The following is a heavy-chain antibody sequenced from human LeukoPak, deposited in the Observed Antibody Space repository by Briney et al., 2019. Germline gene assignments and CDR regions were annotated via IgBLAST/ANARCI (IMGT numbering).Heavy chain of an antibody. CDR3: ARGDYGSGSYYVPAYYYYGMDV. CDR2: ISSSSSTI. J-gene: IGHJ6*02. V-gene: IGHV3-48*01. Sequence: GGSLRLSCAASGFTFSSYWMSWVRQAPGKGLEWVSYISSSSSTIYYADSVKGRFTISRDNAKNSLYLQMNSLRAEDTAVYYCARGDYGSGSYYVPAYYYYGMDVWGQGTTVTVSS. D-gene: IGHD3-10*01. CDR1: GFTFSSYW.